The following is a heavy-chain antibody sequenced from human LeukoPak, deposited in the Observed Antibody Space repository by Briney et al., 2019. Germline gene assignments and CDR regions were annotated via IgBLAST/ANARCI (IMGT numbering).Heavy chain of an antibody. D-gene: IGHD3-10*01. J-gene: IGHJ3*02. Sequence: PGGSLRLSCAASGFTFSSYSMNWVRQAPGKGLEWVSSISSSSSYIYYADSVKGRFTISRDNAKNSLYLQMNSLRAEDTAVYYCARVTGSGSYHAFDIWGQGTMVTVSS. V-gene: IGHV3-21*01. CDR2: ISSSSSYI. CDR3: ARVTGSGSYHAFDI. CDR1: GFTFSSYS.